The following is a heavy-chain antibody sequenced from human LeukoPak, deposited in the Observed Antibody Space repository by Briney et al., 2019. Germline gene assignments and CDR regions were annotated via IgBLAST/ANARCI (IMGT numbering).Heavy chain of an antibody. CDR2: ISSSGSTI. Sequence: GGSLRLSCAASGFTFSDYYMSWIRQAPGKGLEWVSYISSSGSTIYYADSVKGRFTISRDNAKNSLYLQMNSLRAEDTAVYYCAKSTTTVTYWFDPWGQGTLVAVSS. CDR3: AKSTTTVTYWFDP. CDR1: GFTFSDYY. D-gene: IGHD4-11*01. V-gene: IGHV3-11*04. J-gene: IGHJ5*02.